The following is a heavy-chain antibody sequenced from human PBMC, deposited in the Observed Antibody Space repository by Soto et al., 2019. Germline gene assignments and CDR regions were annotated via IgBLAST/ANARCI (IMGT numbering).Heavy chain of an antibody. D-gene: IGHD2-2*01. CDR3: ARRCSSTSCYSSLVRWFDP. J-gene: IGHJ5*02. CDR1: GFTFTSYW. Sequence: GGSLRLSCAASGFTFTSYWMSWVRQAPGKGLDWVANIKQDGSEKYYVDSVKGRFTVSRDNAKNSLYLQMNSLRAEDTAVYYCARRCSSTSCYSSLVRWFDPWGQGNLVTVSS. CDR2: IKQDGSEK. V-gene: IGHV3-7*01.